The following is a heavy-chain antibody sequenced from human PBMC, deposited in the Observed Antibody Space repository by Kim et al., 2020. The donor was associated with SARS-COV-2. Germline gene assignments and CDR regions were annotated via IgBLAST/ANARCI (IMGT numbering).Heavy chain of an antibody. CDR1: GFTFSNYA. J-gene: IGHJ4*02. CDR3: VTRNYYNSGSYYEGAPFDV. V-gene: IGHV3-64*05. CDR2: ISSDGGST. Sequence: GGSLRLSCSASGFTFSNYAMHWVRQAPGKGLEYVSAISSDGGSTYYADSVKGRFTISRDNSKNMLYVQMSSLRVEDTAIYYCVTRNYYNSGSYYEGAPFDVWRQGTLVTVSS. D-gene: IGHD3-10*01.